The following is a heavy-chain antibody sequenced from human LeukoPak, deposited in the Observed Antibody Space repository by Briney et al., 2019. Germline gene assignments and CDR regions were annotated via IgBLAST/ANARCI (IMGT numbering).Heavy chain of an antibody. CDR3: ARSLSKYYDYVWGSYRFDY. CDR2: ISYTGTYI. CDR1: AFSLNAYN. J-gene: IGHJ4*02. D-gene: IGHD3-16*02. Sequence: GGSLRLSCAASAFSLNAYNMNWVRQAPGKGLEWVSSISYTGTYIYYADSVKGRFTISRDNAQNSLYLQMNSLRAEDTAAYYCARSLSKYYDYVWGSYRFDYWGQGTLVTVSS. V-gene: IGHV3-21*01.